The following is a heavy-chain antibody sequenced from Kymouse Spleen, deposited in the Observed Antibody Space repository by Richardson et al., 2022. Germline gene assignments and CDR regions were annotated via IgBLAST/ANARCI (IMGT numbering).Heavy chain of an antibody. V-gene: IGHV3-73*02. CDR3: TRWAYSSGWSFDY. CDR1: GFTFSGSA. J-gene: IGHJ4*02. D-gene: IGHD6-19*01. CDR2: IRSKANSYAT. Sequence: EVQLVESGGGLVQPGGSLKLSCAASGFTFSGSAMHWVRQASGKGLEWVGRIRSKANSYATAYAASVKGRFTISRDDSKNTAYLQMNSLKTEDTAVYYCTRWAYSSGWSFDYWGQGTLVTVSS.